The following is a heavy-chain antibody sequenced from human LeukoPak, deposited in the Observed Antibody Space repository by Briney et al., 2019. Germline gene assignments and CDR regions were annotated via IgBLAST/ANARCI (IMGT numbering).Heavy chain of an antibody. D-gene: IGHD1-26*01. CDR1: GFTFSNAW. Sequence: AGGSLRLSCAASGFTFSNAWMSWVRQAPGKGLEWVGRIKSKTDGGTTEYAAPVKGRLTISRDNSENTLYLQMNSLKTEDTAVYYCTTVNSGSYYSDYWGQGTLVTVSS. CDR3: TTVNSGSYYSDY. V-gene: IGHV3-15*01. J-gene: IGHJ4*02. CDR2: IKSKTDGGTT.